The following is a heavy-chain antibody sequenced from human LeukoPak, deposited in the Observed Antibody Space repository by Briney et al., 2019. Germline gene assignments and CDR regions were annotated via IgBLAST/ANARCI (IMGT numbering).Heavy chain of an antibody. CDR2: ISSSSSTI. CDR1: GFTVSSNY. J-gene: IGHJ4*02. CDR3: AKVRGSSGYYYDY. Sequence: GGSLRLSCAASGFTVSSNYMSWVRQAPGKGLEWVSYISSSSSTIYYADSVKGRFTISRDNSKNTLYLQMNSLRAEDTAVYYCAKVRGSSGYYYDYWGQGTLVTVSS. D-gene: IGHD3-22*01. V-gene: IGHV3-48*01.